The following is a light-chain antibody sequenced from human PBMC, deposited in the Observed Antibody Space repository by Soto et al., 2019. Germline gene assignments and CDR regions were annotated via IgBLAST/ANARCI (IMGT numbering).Light chain of an antibody. Sequence: QLVLTQSSSASVSLGSSVKLTCTLSSGHSSYIIAWHQQQPGKAPRYLMKLEGSGSYNKGSGVPDRFSGSSSGADRYLTISNLQFEDEADYYCETWDFNTRVFGGGTKLTVL. J-gene: IGLJ3*02. CDR3: ETWDFNTRV. V-gene: IGLV4-60*02. CDR1: SGHSSYI. CDR2: LEGSGSY.